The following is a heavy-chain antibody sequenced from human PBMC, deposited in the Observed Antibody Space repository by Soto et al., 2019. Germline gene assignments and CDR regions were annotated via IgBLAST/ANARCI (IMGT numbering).Heavy chain of an antibody. Sequence: SETLSLTCTVSGGSISSCGYYWSWIRKHPGKGLEWIGYIYYSGSTYYNPSLKSRVTISVDTSKNQFSLKLSSVTAADTAVYYCARGQTYYDFWSGYYSPNDAFDIWGQGTMVT. CDR1: GGSISSCGYY. CDR3: ARGQTYYDFWSGYYSPNDAFDI. CDR2: IYYSGST. J-gene: IGHJ3*02. V-gene: IGHV4-31*03. D-gene: IGHD3-3*01.